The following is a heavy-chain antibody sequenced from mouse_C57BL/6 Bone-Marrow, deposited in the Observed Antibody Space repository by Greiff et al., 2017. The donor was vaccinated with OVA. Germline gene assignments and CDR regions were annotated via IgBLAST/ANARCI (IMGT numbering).Heavy chain of an antibody. Sequence: QVQLQQPGAELVKPGASVKMSCKASGYTFTSYWITWVKQRPGQGLEWIGDIYPGSGSTNYNEKFKSKATLTVDTSSSTAYMQLSSLTSEDSAVYYCARSRGVTTVVARGYFDVWGTGTTVTVSS. D-gene: IGHD1-1*01. CDR2: IYPGSGST. CDR1: GYTFTSYW. CDR3: ARSRGVTTVVARGYFDV. J-gene: IGHJ1*03. V-gene: IGHV1-55*01.